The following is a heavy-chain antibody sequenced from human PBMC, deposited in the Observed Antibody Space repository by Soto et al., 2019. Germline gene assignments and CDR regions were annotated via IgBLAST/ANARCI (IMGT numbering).Heavy chain of an antibody. V-gene: IGHV3-9*01. Sequence: EVQLEESGGALVQPGRSLRISCAASGFTFDDYAMYWVRQVLGKGLEWVSSISWNSGNIGYSDSVKGRCTTSRDNAENSLYLQMNRLRPEDTALYYCVRSKGGYSYGTPFDYGGQGTLVTVSS. CDR2: ISWNSGNI. J-gene: IGHJ4*02. CDR1: GFTFDDYA. CDR3: VRSKGGYSYGTPFDY. D-gene: IGHD1-1*01.